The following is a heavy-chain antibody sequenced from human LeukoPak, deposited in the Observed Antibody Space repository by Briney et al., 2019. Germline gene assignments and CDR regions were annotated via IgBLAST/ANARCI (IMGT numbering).Heavy chain of an antibody. CDR2: IIPILGIA. CDR1: GGTFSSYA. Sequence: SVKVSCKASGGTFSSYAISWVRQAPGQGLEWMGRIIPILGIANYAQKFQGRVTITADKSTSTAYMELSSLRSEDTAVYYCARRGYSYGHYFDYWGQGTLVTVSS. CDR3: ARRGYSYGHYFDY. V-gene: IGHV1-69*04. D-gene: IGHD5-18*01. J-gene: IGHJ4*02.